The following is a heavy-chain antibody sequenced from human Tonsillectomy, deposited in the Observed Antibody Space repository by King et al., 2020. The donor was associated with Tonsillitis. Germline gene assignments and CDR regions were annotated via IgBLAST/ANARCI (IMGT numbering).Heavy chain of an antibody. CDR2: ISSSSSTI. CDR3: ARDERVYSGYDYGIDY. J-gene: IGHJ4*02. D-gene: IGHD5-12*01. Sequence: VQLVESGGGLVQPGGSLRLSCAASGFTFSSYSMNWVRQAPGKGLEWVSYISSSSSTIYYADSVKGRFTISRDNAKNSLYLQMNSLRAEDTAVYYCARDERVYSGYDYGIDYWGQGTLVTVSS. CDR1: GFTFSSYS. V-gene: IGHV3-48*01.